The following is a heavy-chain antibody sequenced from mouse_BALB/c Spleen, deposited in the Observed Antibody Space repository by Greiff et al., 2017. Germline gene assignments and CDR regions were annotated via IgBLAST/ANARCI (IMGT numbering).Heavy chain of an antibody. J-gene: IGHJ3*01. CDR2: ISRGNSGT. CDR3: ARCGGCDQGFDY. V-gene: IGHV1-55*01. Sequence: VQLEQSGAGLVKPGASVKLSCEASGYAFTSYYMPWVRQTPGKGLEWVGDISRGNSGTSYTENVKGRATLTRVTATNTPYMQLSSLRTEDSAVYYCARCGGCDQGFDYWGQGTPVTVSA. CDR1: GYAFTSYY.